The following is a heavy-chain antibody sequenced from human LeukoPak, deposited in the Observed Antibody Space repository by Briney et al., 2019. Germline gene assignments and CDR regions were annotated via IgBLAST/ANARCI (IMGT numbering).Heavy chain of an antibody. CDR2: ISRDGRRI. J-gene: IGHJ4*02. D-gene: IGHD3-22*01. V-gene: IGHV3-30-3*02. CDR1: GFTFSSHA. CDR3: AKTGIVVVIAYFDY. Sequence: GGSLRLSCAASGFTFSSHAMHWVRQAPGKGLEWVAVISRDGRRIYYTDSAKGRFIISRDNSKNTLYLQMNSLRAEDTAVYYCAKTGIVVVIAYFDYWGQGTLVTVSS.